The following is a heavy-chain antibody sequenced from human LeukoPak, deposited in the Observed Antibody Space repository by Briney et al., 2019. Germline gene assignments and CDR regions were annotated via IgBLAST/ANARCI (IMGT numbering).Heavy chain of an antibody. CDR2: IYHSGST. J-gene: IGHJ3*02. CDR3: ARVMPLLGRTSVNSAFDI. CDR1: GGAISSGGYA. V-gene: IGHV4-30-2*01. Sequence: SETLSLTCAVSGGAISSGGYAWSWIRQPPGKGLEWIGYIYHSGSTYYNPSLKSRVTISVDRSKNQFSLKLSSVTAADTAVYYCARVMPLLGRTSVNSAFDIWGQGTMVTVSS. D-gene: IGHD3-10*01.